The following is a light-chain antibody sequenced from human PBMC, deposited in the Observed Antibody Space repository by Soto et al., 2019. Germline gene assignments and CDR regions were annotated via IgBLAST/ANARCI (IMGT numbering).Light chain of an antibody. Sequence: DIQMTQSPSALSASVGDRVTITCRASQSISTYLNWYQQKPGKAPKLLIYAASSLQSGVPSRFSGSGSGTDFTLTISTLQPEDFATYYCQHSYSTPVTFRRGTKVEIK. CDR2: AAS. CDR3: QHSYSTPVT. V-gene: IGKV1-39*01. CDR1: QSISTY. J-gene: IGKJ4*02.